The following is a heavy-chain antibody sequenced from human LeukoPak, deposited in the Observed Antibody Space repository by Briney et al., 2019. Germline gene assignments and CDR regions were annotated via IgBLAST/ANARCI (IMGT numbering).Heavy chain of an antibody. CDR1: GFTFRNYA. CDR2: INPDDGGS. V-gene: IGHV3-23*01. D-gene: IGHD2-15*01. CDR3: ARSGVATCHY. Sequence: GGSLRLSCQASGFTFRNYAMSWVRQAPGKGLEWVSSINPDDGGSFFTDSVKGRFTISRDDSRSVVSLQMNSLSAEDTAVYYCARSGVATCHYWGQGILVTVSS. J-gene: IGHJ4*02.